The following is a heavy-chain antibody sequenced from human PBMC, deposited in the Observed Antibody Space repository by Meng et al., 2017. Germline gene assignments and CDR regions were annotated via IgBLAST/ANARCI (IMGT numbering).Heavy chain of an antibody. D-gene: IGHD3-10*01. V-gene: IGHV1-18*01. Sequence: QVQPVQSGPEVKKPAASVKVACKASDYTFTGYGVSWVRQAPGQGLEWMAWLGAHDGDISHAPKFQGRVTVSADRPTATAYMELRSLRSDDTAVYYCARGTPGRSYSDYWGQGTLVTVSS. CDR2: LGAHDGDI. CDR3: ARGTPGRSYSDY. J-gene: IGHJ4*02. CDR1: DYTFTGYG.